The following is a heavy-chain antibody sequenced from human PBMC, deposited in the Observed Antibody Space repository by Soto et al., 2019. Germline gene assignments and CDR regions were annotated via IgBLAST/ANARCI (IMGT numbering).Heavy chain of an antibody. CDR2: INPSGGST. V-gene: IGHV1-46*01. CDR3: WVATTRAGFDY. J-gene: IGHJ4*02. CDR1: GYTFTSYY. Sequence: QVQLVQSGAEVKKPGASVKVSCKASGYTFTSYYMHWVRQAPGQGLEWMGIINPSGGSTSYAQKFQGRVTMTRDTSTSTVYMELSSLRSEDTAVYYCWVATTRAGFDYWGQGTLVTVSS. D-gene: IGHD5-12*01.